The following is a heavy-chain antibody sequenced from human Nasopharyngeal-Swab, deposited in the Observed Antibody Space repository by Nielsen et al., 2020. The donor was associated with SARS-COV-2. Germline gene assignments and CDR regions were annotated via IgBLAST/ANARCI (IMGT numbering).Heavy chain of an antibody. J-gene: IGHJ5*02. Sequence: WIRQPPGKGLEWIGYIYYSGSTYYNPSLKSRVTISVDTSKNQFSLKLGSVTAADTAVYYCARDYYDSSGYYGGFDPWGQGTLVTVSS. V-gene: IGHV4-30-4*01. D-gene: IGHD3-22*01. CDR2: IYYSGST. CDR3: ARDYYDSSGYYGGFDP.